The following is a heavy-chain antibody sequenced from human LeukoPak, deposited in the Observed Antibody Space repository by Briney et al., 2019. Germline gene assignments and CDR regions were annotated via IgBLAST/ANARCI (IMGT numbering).Heavy chain of an antibody. CDR3: ARGRLVYDFWSGYYWLDP. CDR1: GYTFTGCY. J-gene: IGHJ5*02. D-gene: IGHD3-3*01. Sequence: ASVKVSCKASGYTFTGCYMHWVRQAPGQGLEWMGWINPNSGGTNYAQKFQGRVTMTRDTSSSTAYMELSRLRSDDTAVYYCARGRLVYDFWSGYYWLDPWGQGTLVTVSS. CDR2: INPNSGGT. V-gene: IGHV1-2*02.